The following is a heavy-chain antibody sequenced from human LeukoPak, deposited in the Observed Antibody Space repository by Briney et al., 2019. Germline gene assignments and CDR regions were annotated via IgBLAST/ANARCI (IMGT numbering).Heavy chain of an antibody. CDR2: MNPNSGNT. J-gene: IGHJ4*02. CDR1: GYTFTSYD. CDR3: ARTYTIFGVVIIQNFDY. V-gene: IGHV1-8*01. Sequence: ASVKVSCKASGYTFTSYDINWVRQATGQGLEWMGWMNPNSGNTGYAQKFQGRVTMTRNTSISTAYMELSSLRSEDTAVYYCARTYTIFGVVIIQNFDYWGQGTLVTVSS. D-gene: IGHD3-3*01.